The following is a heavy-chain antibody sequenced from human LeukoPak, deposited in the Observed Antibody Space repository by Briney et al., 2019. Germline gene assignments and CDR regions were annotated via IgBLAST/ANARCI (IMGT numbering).Heavy chain of an antibody. J-gene: IGHJ5*02. CDR2: IYHSGST. CDR3: ARVGRSTWYVPS. Sequence: SETLSLTCAVSGDSISSSNWWSWVRQPPGKGLEWIGEIYHSGSTNYNPPLKSRVTISVDKSKNQFSLKLSSVTAADTAVYYCARVGRSTWYVPSWGQGTLVTVSS. D-gene: IGHD6-13*01. V-gene: IGHV4-4*02. CDR1: GDSISSSNW.